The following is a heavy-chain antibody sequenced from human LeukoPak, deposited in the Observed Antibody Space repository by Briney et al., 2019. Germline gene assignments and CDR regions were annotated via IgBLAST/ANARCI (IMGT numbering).Heavy chain of an antibody. V-gene: IGHV3-74*01. J-gene: IGHJ4*02. CDR2: INSDGSST. CDR3: VREWAVAGTGFDY. D-gene: IGHD6-19*01. CDR1: GFTFSSYW. Sequence: GGSLRLSCAVSGFTFSSYWKHWVRQAPGKGLVWVSGINSDGSSTSYADSVKGRFTISRDNAKNTLYLQMNSLRAEDTAVYYCVREWAVAGTGFDYWGQGTLVTVSS.